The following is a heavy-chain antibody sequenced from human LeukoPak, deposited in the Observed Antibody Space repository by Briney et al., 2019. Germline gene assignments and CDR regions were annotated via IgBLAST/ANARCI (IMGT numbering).Heavy chain of an antibody. V-gene: IGHV3-33*01. J-gene: IGHJ4*02. Sequence: GGSLRLSCAASGFSFRSYGMHWVRQAPGKGLEWVAVIWYDGSNKNYADSVKGRFTISRVNSKNMLYLQMTSLRVEDTALYYCASHGGLWGQGTLVTVSS. CDR3: ASHGGL. D-gene: IGHD5-12*01. CDR2: IWYDGSNK. CDR1: GFSFRSYG.